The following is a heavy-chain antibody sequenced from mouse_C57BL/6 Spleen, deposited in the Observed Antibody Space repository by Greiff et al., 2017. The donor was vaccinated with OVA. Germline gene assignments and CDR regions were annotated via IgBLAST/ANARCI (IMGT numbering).Heavy chain of an antibody. J-gene: IGHJ1*03. CDR2: IYPSDSET. CDR3: ARRDGSSPLLNFDV. CDR1: GYTFTSYW. Sequence: QVQLKQPGAELVRPGSSVKLSCKASGYTFTSYWMDWVKQRPGQGLEWIGNIYPSDSETHYNQKFKDKATLTVDKSSSTAYMQLSSLTSEDSAVYYCARRDGSSPLLNFDVWGTGTTVTVSS. D-gene: IGHD1-1*01. V-gene: IGHV1-61*01.